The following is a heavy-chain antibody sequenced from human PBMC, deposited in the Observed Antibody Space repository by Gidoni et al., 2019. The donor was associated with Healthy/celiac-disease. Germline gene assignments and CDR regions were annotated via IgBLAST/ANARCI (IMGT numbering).Heavy chain of an antibody. Sequence: EVQLVESGGGLVQPGGSLRLSCAASGFTFSSYSMNWVRQAPGKGLEWVSYISSSSSTIYYADSVKGRFTISRDNAKNSLYVQMNSLRAEDTAVYYCARDRGRVFDYWGQGTLVTVSS. D-gene: IGHD3-10*01. V-gene: IGHV3-48*01. CDR3: ARDRGRVFDY. CDR1: GFTFSSYS. CDR2: ISSSSSTI. J-gene: IGHJ4*02.